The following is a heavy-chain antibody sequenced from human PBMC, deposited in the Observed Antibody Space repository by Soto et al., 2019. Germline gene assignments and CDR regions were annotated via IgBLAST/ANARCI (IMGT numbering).Heavy chain of an antibody. D-gene: IGHD3-22*01. CDR1: GFTFSSYS. Sequence: EVQLVESGGGLVQPGGSLRLSCAASGFTFSSYSMNWVRQAPGKGLEWVSYISSSSSTIYYADSVKGRFTISRDNAKNSLYLQMNSLRAEDMAVYYCARGLYYYDSSGYYWGQGTLVTVSS. CDR3: ARGLYYYDSSGYY. CDR2: ISSSSSTI. J-gene: IGHJ4*02. V-gene: IGHV3-48*01.